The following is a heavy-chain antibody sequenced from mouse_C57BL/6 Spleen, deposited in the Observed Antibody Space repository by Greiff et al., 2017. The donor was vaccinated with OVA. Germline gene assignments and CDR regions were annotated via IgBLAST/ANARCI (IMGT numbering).Heavy chain of an antibody. CDR3: ARYYGSSYEGYFDY. CDR1: GYAFSSSW. CDR2: IYPGDGDT. V-gene: IGHV1-82*01. Sequence: VQLQQSGPELVKPGASVKISCKASGYAFSSSWMNWVKQRPGKGLEWIGRIYPGDGDTNYNGKFKGKATLTADKSSSTAYMQLSSLTSEDSAVYFCARYYGSSYEGYFDYWGQGTTLTVSS. J-gene: IGHJ2*01. D-gene: IGHD1-1*01.